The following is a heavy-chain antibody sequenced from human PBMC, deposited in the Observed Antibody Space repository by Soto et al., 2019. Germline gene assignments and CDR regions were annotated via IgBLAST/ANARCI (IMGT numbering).Heavy chain of an antibody. V-gene: IGHV1-69*02. D-gene: IGHD6-13*01. Sequence: QVQLVQSGAEVKKPGSSVKVSCKASGGTFSSYPISWVRQAPGQGLEWMGRIIPILGIANYAQKFQGRVTLTAYKSTSTAYMELSSLRSEDTAVYYCASLATADTLDYWGQGTLVTVSS. CDR1: GGTFSSYP. J-gene: IGHJ4*02. CDR2: IIPILGIA. CDR3: ASLATADTLDY.